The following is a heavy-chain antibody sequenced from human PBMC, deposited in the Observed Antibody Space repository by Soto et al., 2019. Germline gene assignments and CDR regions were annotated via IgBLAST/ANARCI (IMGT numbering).Heavy chain of an antibody. J-gene: IGHJ4*02. V-gene: IGHV1-8*01. Sequence: QVQLMQSGAEVKXPGXXVKVSCKASGYTFRSYDITWVRQATGQGLEWMGWMNPNSGNTGYAQQFQGRVTMTRNTSISTAYMELSSLRSEDTXIXXXXXXXXXXXXEGXYWGQGTLVTVSS. CDR3: XXXXXXXXXEGXY. CDR2: MNPNSGNT. CDR1: GYTFRSYD.